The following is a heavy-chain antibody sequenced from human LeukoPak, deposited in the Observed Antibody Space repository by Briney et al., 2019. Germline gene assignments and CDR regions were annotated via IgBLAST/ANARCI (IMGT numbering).Heavy chain of an antibody. CDR1: GFTFSSYG. V-gene: IGHV3-7*01. CDR3: AREYYDFWSGYYNYYYGMDV. Sequence: AGGSLRLSCAASGFTFSSYGMHWVRQAPGKGLEWVANIKQDGSEKYYVDSVKGRFTISRDNAKNSLYLQMNSLRAEDTAVYYCAREYYDFWSGYYNYYYGMDVWGQGTTVTVSS. J-gene: IGHJ6*02. CDR2: IKQDGSEK. D-gene: IGHD3-3*01.